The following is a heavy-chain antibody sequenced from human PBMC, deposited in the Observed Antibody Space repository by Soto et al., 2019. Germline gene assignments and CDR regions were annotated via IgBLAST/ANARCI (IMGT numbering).Heavy chain of an antibody. Sequence: GGSLRLCFVFSGFFFSDAYMTWVHQVPGKGLEWIASISSGAFTISYAAAVKGRFTISRDDGHNSLFLQMDSLRAEDTALYYCARDTTRLEHWGQGTLVTLSS. J-gene: IGHJ4*02. CDR3: ARDTTRLEH. CDR1: GFFFSDAY. D-gene: IGHD1-1*01. V-gene: IGHV3-11*01. CDR2: ISSGAFTI.